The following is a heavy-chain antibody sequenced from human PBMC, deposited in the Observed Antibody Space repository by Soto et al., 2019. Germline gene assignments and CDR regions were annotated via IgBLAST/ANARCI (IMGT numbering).Heavy chain of an antibody. D-gene: IGHD6-13*01. J-gene: IGHJ4*02. CDR1: GFTVSSNY. V-gene: IGHV3-66*01. CDR2: IYSGGST. Sequence: GGSVRLSCAASGFTVSSNYMSWVRQAPGKGLEWVSVIYSGGSTYYADSVKGRFTISRDNSKNTLYLQMNSLRAEDTAVYYCARDPPHSSSWYSFDYWGQGTLVTVSS. CDR3: ARDPPHSSSWYSFDY.